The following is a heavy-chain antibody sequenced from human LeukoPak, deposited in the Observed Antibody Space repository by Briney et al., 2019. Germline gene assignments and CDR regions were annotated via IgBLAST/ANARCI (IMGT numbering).Heavy chain of an antibody. CDR1: RFSFSSFT. V-gene: IGHV3-21*01. D-gene: IGHD6-13*01. CDR2: ISSTNI. CDR3: AKDSASSSWYLSTNYYYGMDV. Sequence: GGSLRLSCAASRFSFSSFTMNWVRQAPGKGLEWVSSISSTNILYADSVKGRFTISRDNSKNTLYLQMNSLRAEDTAVYYCAKDSASSSWYLSTNYYYGMDVWGQGTTVTVSS. J-gene: IGHJ6*02.